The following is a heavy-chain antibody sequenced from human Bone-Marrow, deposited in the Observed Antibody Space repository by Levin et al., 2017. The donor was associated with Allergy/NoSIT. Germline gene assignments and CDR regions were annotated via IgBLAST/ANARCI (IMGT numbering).Heavy chain of an antibody. V-gene: IGHV3-9*01. CDR3: VKDRTGAWNNFDM. D-gene: IGHD1/OR15-1a*01. CDR1: GFTLGDSA. CDR2: ISWNSGTM. J-gene: IGHJ3*02. Sequence: GGSLRLSCAGSGFTLGDSAMHWVRQAPGRGLEWVSGISWNSGTMDSADSVKGRFIISRDNAKNSVYLQMNALRVEDTAIYYCVKDRTGAWNNFDMWGQGTMVTVSS.